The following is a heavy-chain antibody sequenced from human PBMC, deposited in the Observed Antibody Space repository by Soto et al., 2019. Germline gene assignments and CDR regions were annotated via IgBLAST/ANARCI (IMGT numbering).Heavy chain of an antibody. CDR3: AREVNVVALSDAFDI. CDR1: GDSISSDNYF. D-gene: IGHD2-8*01. CDR2: ISNRGTP. V-gene: IGHV4-30-4*01. J-gene: IGHJ3*02. Sequence: QEQLQESGPGLVKPSQTLSLICTVSGDSISSDNYFWSWIRQPPGQGLEWVGYISNRGTPYYNPSLKSRVTISLDTSMNLFSLDMYSVTATDTAVYYCAREVNVVALSDAFDIWGQGTMVTVSS.